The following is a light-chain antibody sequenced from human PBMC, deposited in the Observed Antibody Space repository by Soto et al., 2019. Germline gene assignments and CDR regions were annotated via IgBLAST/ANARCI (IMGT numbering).Light chain of an antibody. J-gene: IGLJ2*01. Sequence: QSVLTQPPSVSGAPGQRVTISCTGSSSNIGAGYDLHWYQHLPGTAPKLLIFGDSHRPSGVPDRFSDSKSGTSASLAITGLQAEDEADYYCQSYDSSLSCVVFGGGTKLTVL. CDR2: GDS. CDR1: SSNIGAGYD. V-gene: IGLV1-40*01. CDR3: QSYDSSLSCVV.